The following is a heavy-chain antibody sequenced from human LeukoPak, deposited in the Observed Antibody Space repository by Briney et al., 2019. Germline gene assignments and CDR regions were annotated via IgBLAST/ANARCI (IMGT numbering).Heavy chain of an antibody. D-gene: IGHD3-16*01. V-gene: IGHV3-33*01. J-gene: IGHJ4*02. CDR1: GFTFSSYG. Sequence: GGSLRLSGAASGFTFSSYGMHWVRQAAGKGLEWVAVIWSDGSNKYYADSVKGRFTISKDNSKNTLYLQMNSLRGEDTAVYYCATDSGGAPFDYWGQGTLVTVSS. CDR2: IWSDGSNK. CDR3: ATDSGGAPFDY.